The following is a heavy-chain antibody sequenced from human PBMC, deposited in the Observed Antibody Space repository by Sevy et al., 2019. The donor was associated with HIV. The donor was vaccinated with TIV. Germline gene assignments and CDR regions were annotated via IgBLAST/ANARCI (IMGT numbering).Heavy chain of an antibody. CDR1: GGSISDYY. V-gene: IGHV4-59*01. CDR3: ARATRPVANWFDP. CDR2: IHCSGST. J-gene: IGHJ5*02. Sequence: SETLSLTCTVSGGSISDYYWNWIRQPPGKGLEWIGYIHCSGSTNYNPSLKSRVTISVDTSKDQFSLKLTAVTAGDTAVYFCARATRPVANWFDPWGQGTLVTVSS. D-gene: IGHD6-19*01.